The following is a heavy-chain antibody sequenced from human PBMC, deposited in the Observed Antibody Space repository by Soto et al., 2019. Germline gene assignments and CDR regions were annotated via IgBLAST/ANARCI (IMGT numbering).Heavy chain of an antibody. J-gene: IGHJ1*01. CDR2: ISWNSGSI. CDR3: AKGIYGDYTEYFQH. V-gene: IGHV3-9*01. CDR1: GFTFDDYA. D-gene: IGHD4-17*01. Sequence: LRLSCAASGFTFDDYAMHWVRQAPGKGLEWVSGISWNSGSIGYADSVKGRFTISRDNAKNSLYLQMNSLRAEDTALYYCAKGIYGDYTEYFQHWGQGTLVTVSS.